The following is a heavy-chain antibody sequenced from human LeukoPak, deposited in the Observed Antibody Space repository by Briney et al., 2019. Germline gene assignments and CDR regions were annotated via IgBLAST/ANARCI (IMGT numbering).Heavy chain of an antibody. Sequence: GGSLRLSCAASGFTFSNYGMHWVRQAPGKGLEWVAFIRYDGSNKYYADSVKGRFTISRDNSKNTLCLQMNSLRVEGTAVYYCAKDQEVGATTTDYWGQGTLVTVSS. V-gene: IGHV3-30*02. J-gene: IGHJ4*02. D-gene: IGHD1-26*01. CDR2: IRYDGSNK. CDR1: GFTFSNYG. CDR3: AKDQEVGATTTDY.